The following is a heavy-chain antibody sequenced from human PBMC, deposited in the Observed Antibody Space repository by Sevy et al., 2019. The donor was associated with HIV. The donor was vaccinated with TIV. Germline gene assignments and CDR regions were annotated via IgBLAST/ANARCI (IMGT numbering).Heavy chain of an antibody. Sequence: SETLSLTCAVYGGSFSGYYWSWIRQPPGKGLEWIGEINHSGSTNYNPSLKSRVTISVDTSKNQFSLKLSSVTAADTAMYYCARGPYQLPLYYYYYYGMDVWGQGTTVTVSS. CDR2: INHSGST. CDR1: GGSFSGYY. V-gene: IGHV4-34*01. D-gene: IGHD2-2*01. J-gene: IGHJ6*02. CDR3: ARGPYQLPLYYYYYYGMDV.